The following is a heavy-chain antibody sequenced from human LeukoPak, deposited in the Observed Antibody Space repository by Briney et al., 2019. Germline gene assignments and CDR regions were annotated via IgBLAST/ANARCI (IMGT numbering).Heavy chain of an antibody. J-gene: IGHJ4*02. D-gene: IGHD5-18*01. CDR1: GGSISSYY. CDR2: INHSGST. V-gene: IGHV4-34*01. Sequence: PSETLSLTCTVSGGSISSYYWSWIRQPPGKGLEWIGEINHSGSTNYNPSLKSRVTISVDTSKNQFSLKLSSVTAADTAVYYCARWVSYGFKYYFDYWGQGTLVTVSS. CDR3: ARWVSYGFKYYFDY.